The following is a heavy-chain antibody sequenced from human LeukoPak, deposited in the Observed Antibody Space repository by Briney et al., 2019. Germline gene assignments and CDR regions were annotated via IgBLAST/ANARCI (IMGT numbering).Heavy chain of an antibody. J-gene: IGHJ5*02. D-gene: IGHD3-22*01. Sequence: ASVKVSCKASGYMFTDYYLHWVRQAPGQGLEWMGWIKAESGRTHYAQKFQGGVTMTRDTSISTAYMELSRLRSDDTAVYYCARLYYYDSSGYPNWFDPWGQGTLVTVSS. CDR1: GYMFTDYY. CDR3: ARLYYYDSSGYPNWFDP. V-gene: IGHV1-2*02. CDR2: IKAESGRT.